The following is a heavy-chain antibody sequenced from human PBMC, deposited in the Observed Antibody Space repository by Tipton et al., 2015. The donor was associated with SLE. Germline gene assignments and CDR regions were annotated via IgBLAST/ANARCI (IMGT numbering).Heavy chain of an antibody. D-gene: IGHD3-22*01. J-gene: IGHJ4*02. Sequence: TLSLTCTVSGDSISSGGYYWSWIRQHPGKGLEYIGYIHYRRNTYYNPSLRGRLSLSLDTSQNQLSLKLSSVTSADTAVYYCARYFYDSSGVCLFDFWGQGTLVTVSS. CDR3: ARYFYDSSGVCLFDF. V-gene: IGHV4-31*03. CDR1: GDSISSGGYY. CDR2: IHYRRNT.